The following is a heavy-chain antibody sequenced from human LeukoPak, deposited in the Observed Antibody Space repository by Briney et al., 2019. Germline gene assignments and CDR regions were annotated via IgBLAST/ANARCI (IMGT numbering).Heavy chain of an antibody. CDR1: GGSISSRPYY. V-gene: IGHV4-39*07. CDR3: ARDRGLRSQEQAFDI. D-gene: IGHD5-12*01. J-gene: IGHJ3*02. CDR2: ISYSGTT. Sequence: SETLSLTCTVSGGSISSRPYYWGWVRQSPGKGLEWIGTISYSGTTYYNPSLKSRVTISVDTSKNQFSLKLSSVTAADTAVYYCARDRGLRSQEQAFDIWGQGTMVTVSS.